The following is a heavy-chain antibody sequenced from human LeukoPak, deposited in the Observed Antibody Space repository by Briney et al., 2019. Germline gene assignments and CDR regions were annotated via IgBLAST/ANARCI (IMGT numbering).Heavy chain of an antibody. J-gene: IGHJ4*02. CDR3: ATAALYGSAWYYFDY. Sequence: GGSLRLSCAASGFTFSSYAMSWVRQSPGKGLDWVSGISGSGGSTYYADSVKGRFTISRDNSKNTLYLQMNSLRAEDTAVYYCATAALYGSAWYYFDYWGQGTLVTVSS. D-gene: IGHD6-13*01. CDR1: GFTFSSYA. V-gene: IGHV3-23*01. CDR2: ISGSGGST.